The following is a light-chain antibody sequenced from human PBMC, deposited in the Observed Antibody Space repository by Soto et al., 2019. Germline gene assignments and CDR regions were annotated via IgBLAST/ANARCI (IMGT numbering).Light chain of an antibody. Sequence: EILLAPAPTTPSFFPGGRATPPRRGLQRVTASYLAWYQQRPGQAARLLIYDASKRATGIPARFSGSGSGTDFTLTISSLEPEDFAVYYCQQRSKWPLTFGPGTKVDIK. J-gene: IGKJ3*01. CDR1: QRVTASY. V-gene: IGKV3-11*01. CDR3: QQRSKWPLT. CDR2: DAS.